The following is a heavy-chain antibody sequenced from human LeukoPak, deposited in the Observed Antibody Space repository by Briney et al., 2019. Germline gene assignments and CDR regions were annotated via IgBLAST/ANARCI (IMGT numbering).Heavy chain of an antibody. CDR3: AKGGERSSSSSDY. D-gene: IGHD6-13*01. CDR2: IYSGGRT. Sequence: GGSLRLSCAASGLTVQNNYMSWVRQAPGKGLEWVSAIYSGGRTSYADSVKGRFTISRDNAKDSLYLQRNSLRVDDTGVYFCAKGGERSSSSSDYWGQGTLVTVSS. J-gene: IGHJ4*02. CDR1: GLTVQNNY. V-gene: IGHV3-66*01.